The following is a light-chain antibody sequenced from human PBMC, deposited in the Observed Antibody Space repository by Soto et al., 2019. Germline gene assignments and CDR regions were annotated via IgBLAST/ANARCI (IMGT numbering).Light chain of an antibody. V-gene: IGKV1-8*01. CDR2: AAS. CDR1: QGISSY. J-gene: IGKJ1*01. CDR3: QQYYSYST. Sequence: AIRMTQSPSSLSASTGDRVTITCRASQGISSYLAWYQQKPGKAPKLLIYAASTLQSGVTSRFSGSGSGTDFTLTIRCLQSEDFATYYCQQYYSYSTFGQGTKVEIK.